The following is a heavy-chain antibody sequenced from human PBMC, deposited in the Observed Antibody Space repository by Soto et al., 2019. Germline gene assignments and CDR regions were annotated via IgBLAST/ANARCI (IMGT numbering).Heavy chain of an antibody. CDR1: GFTCSSYA. V-gene: IGHV3-30-3*01. Sequence: QVQLVESGGGVVQPGRSLRLSCAASGFTCSSYAMHWVRQAPGKGLEWVAVISYDGSNKYYAASVKGRFTTSRDNSKNTLYLQMNSLRAEDTAVYYCSSPVYYGGQGTLVTVSS. J-gene: IGHJ4*02. CDR3: SSPVYY. CDR2: ISYDGSNK.